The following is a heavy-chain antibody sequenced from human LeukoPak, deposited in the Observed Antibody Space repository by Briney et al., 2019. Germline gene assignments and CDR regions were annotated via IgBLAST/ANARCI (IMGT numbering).Heavy chain of an antibody. V-gene: IGHV4-30-2*01. J-gene: IGHJ4*02. Sequence: SETLSLTCTVSGGSISSGGYYWSWIRQPPGKGLEWIGYIYHSGSTYYNPSTSFNPSLKSRVTISLDTSKNQFSLKLSAVTAADTAVYYCARDYGDSYFDCWGQGTLVTVSS. CDR1: GGSISSGGYY. CDR3: ARDYGDSYFDC. CDR2: IYHSGST. D-gene: IGHD4-17*01.